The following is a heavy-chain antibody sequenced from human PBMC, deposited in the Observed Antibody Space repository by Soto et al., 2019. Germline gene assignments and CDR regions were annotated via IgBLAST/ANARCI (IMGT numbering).Heavy chain of an antibody. V-gene: IGHV3-23*01. Sequence: GSLRLSCAASGFKFSTFAMSWVRQAPGKGLEWVSSLGDSGTKTYYAASVRGRFIITRDNSKNTVDLQMNSLRAEDTAVYYCAKEFDTSGYYSYYYAMDVWGQGTTVTVSS. D-gene: IGHD3-22*01. J-gene: IGHJ6*02. CDR3: AKEFDTSGYYSYYYAMDV. CDR1: GFKFSTFA. CDR2: LGDSGTKT.